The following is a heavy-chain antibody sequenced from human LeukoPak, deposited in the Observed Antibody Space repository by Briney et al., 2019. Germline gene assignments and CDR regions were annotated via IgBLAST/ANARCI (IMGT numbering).Heavy chain of an antibody. CDR2: ISYDGSNK. Sequence: GGSLRLSCAASGFTFSSYAMHWVRQAPGKGVEGVAVISYDGSNKYYADSVKGRFTISRDNSKNTLYLQMNSLRAEDTAVYYCARGLWDSGYDFHYWGQGTLVTVSS. CDR3: ARGLWDSGYDFHY. J-gene: IGHJ4*02. D-gene: IGHD5-12*01. CDR1: GFTFSSYA. V-gene: IGHV3-30*04.